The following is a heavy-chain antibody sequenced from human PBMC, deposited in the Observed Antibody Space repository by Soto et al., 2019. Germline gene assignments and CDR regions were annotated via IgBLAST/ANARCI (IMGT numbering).Heavy chain of an antibody. CDR2: SSPSGATT. Sequence: GSLRLSCVASGFNFGSYAMNWVRLAPGRGLEWVSTSSPSGATTYYMDSVKGRFTISRDNSQNTLYLQMNNLRGEDAAVYFCAKDQSPGNNYQGPYHFYYHGLDVWGQGTTVTVSS. CDR1: GFNFGSYA. V-gene: IGHV3-23*01. CDR3: AKDQSPGNNYQGPYHFYYHGLDV. J-gene: IGHJ6*02. D-gene: IGHD3-10*01.